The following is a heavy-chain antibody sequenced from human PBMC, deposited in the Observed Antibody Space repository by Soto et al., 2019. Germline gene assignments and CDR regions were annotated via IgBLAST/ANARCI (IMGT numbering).Heavy chain of an antibody. J-gene: IGHJ6*02. D-gene: IGHD3-22*01. Sequence: QVQLVESGGGVVQPGRSLRLSCAASGFTFSSYGMHWVRQAPGKGLEWVAVIWYDGSNKYYADSVKGRFTISRDNSKNTLYLQMNSLRAEDTAVYYCARDNDYDSSGYYFGWGLGLKSYGMDVWGQGTTVTVSS. V-gene: IGHV3-33*01. CDR3: ARDNDYDSSGYYFGWGLGLKSYGMDV. CDR1: GFTFSSYG. CDR2: IWYDGSNK.